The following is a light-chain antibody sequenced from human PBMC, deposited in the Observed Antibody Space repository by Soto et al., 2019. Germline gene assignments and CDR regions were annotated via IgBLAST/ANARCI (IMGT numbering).Light chain of an antibody. J-gene: IGKJ1*01. Sequence: EIVWTQSPGTLSLSPGERATLSCRASQSVSNYLAWYQQKPGQAPRLLIYGASSRATGIPDRFSGSGSGTDFTLTISRLEPEDFAVYYCQQYGSSPRTFGQGTKVDIK. CDR2: GAS. CDR3: QQYGSSPRT. V-gene: IGKV3-20*01. CDR1: QSVSNY.